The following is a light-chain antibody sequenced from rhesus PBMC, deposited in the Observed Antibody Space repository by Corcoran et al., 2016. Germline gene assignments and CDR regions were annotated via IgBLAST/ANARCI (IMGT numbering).Light chain of an antibody. J-gene: IGKJ2*01. Sequence: DIQMTQSPSSLSASVGDTVTITCRASQGISSWLAWYQQKPGKAPKLLICKASSLQSGVPSRFSGSGSGTDFTITISSMQSEDFATYYCQQYSSRPYSFGQGTKVEIK. V-gene: IGKV1-22*01. CDR1: QGISSW. CDR2: KAS. CDR3: QQYSSRPYS.